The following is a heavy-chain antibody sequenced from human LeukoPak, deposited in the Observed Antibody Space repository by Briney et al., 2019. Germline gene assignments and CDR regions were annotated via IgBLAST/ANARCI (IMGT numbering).Heavy chain of an antibody. V-gene: IGHV4-4*02. CDR3: ARAFVVVPAATPASDGMDV. CDR2: IYHSGST. D-gene: IGHD2-2*01. Sequence: SGTLSLTCAVSGGSISSSNWWSWVRQPPGKGLEWIGEIYHSGSTNYNPSLKSRVTISVDKSKNQFSLKLSSVTAADTAVYYCARAFVVVPAATPASDGMDVWGQGTTATVSS. CDR1: GGSISSSNW. J-gene: IGHJ6*02.